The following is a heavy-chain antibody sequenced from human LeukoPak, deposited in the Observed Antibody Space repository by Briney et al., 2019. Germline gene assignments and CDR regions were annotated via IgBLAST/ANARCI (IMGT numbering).Heavy chain of an antibody. V-gene: IGHV1-69*13. CDR1: GGTFSSYA. J-gene: IGHJ3*02. CDR3: VRDSTYDYVWGSYRYYDAFDI. Sequence: SVKVSCKASGGTFSSYAISWVRQAPGQGLEWMGGIIPIFGTANYAQKFQGRVTITADESTSTAYMELSSLRSEDTAVYYCVRDSTYDYVWGSYRYYDAFDIWGQGTMVTVSS. CDR2: IIPIFGTA. D-gene: IGHD3-16*02.